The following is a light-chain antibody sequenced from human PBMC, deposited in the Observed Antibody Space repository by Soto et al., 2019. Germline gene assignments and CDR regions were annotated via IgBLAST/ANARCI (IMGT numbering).Light chain of an antibody. CDR1: SGHSSYA. Sequence: QSVLTQPPSASASLGASVKLTCTLSSGHSSYAIAWHQKQPEKGPRYLMDLNNDGSHTKGDGIPDRFSGSSSGAERFLIIPSPPSGDEADYYWQDLGPCLSVFGGRTQLTVL. CDR3: QDLGPCLSV. CDR2: LNNDGSH. J-gene: IGLJ2*01. V-gene: IGLV4-69*01.